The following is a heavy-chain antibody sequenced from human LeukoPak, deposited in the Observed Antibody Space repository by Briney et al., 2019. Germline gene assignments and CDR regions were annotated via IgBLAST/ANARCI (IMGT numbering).Heavy chain of an antibody. V-gene: IGHV3-21*01. Sequence: GGSLRLSCAASGITFCSYSMNWVRQAPGKGLEWVSSISSSTTYIYYADSVKGRFTISRDNPKNSLYLQMNSLRAEDTAVYYCARAPGLGLGFDYWGQGTLVTVSS. CDR1: GITFCSYS. D-gene: IGHD3-10*01. CDR2: ISSSTTYI. CDR3: ARAPGLGLGFDY. J-gene: IGHJ4*02.